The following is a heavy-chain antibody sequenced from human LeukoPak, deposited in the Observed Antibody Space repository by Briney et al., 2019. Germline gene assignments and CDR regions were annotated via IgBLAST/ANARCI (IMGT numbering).Heavy chain of an antibody. CDR3: ARDPRVYYDSSGYQGY. J-gene: IGHJ4*02. Sequence: ASVKVSCKASGYTFTSYGISWVRQAPGQGLEWMGWIGAYNGNTNYAQKLQGRVTMTTDTSTSTAYMELRSLRSDDTAVYYCARDPRVYYDSSGYQGYWGQGTLVTVSS. V-gene: IGHV1-18*01. D-gene: IGHD3-22*01. CDR1: GYTFTSYG. CDR2: IGAYNGNT.